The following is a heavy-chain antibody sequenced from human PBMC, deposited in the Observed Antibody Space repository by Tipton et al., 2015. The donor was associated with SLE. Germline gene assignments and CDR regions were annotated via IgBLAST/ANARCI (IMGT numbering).Heavy chain of an antibody. J-gene: IGHJ4*02. CDR3: ASEYYYDSSGHPGYFDY. Sequence: TLSLTCTVSGVSISSGSYYWNWIRQPAGKGLEWIGRVYTTGSPYYNPSLESRVAISVDTSKNQFSLKLTSVTAADTAVYYCASEYYYDSSGHPGYFDYWGQGTLVTVSS. D-gene: IGHD3-22*01. V-gene: IGHV4-61*02. CDR2: VYTTGSP. CDR1: GVSISSGSYY.